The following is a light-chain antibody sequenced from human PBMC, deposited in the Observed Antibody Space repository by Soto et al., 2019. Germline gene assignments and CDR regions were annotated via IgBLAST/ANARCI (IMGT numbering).Light chain of an antibody. J-gene: IGKJ5*01. CDR3: QHRMNWPLT. CDR2: EAS. CDR1: QGVTTN. V-gene: IGKV3-11*01. Sequence: EILMTQSPATLSVSPGERVTLSCRAGQGVTTNFAWYQQKPGQTPRPLVYEASNRATGLPARSSGRGSETDFTLTIRSLEPEDFAVYYCQHRMNWPLTFGQGTRVEI.